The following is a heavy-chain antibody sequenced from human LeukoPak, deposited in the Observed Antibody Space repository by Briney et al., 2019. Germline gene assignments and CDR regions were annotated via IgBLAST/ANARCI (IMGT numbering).Heavy chain of an antibody. CDR2: IIPIFGTA. D-gene: IGHD6-13*01. V-gene: IGHV1-69*13. J-gene: IGHJ4*02. CDR3: ARRTRPRAPGFFDY. CDR1: GGTFSSYA. Sequence: ASVKVSCKASGGTFSSYAISWVRQAPGQGLEWMGGIIPIFGTANYAQKFQGRVTITADESTSTAYMELSSLRSEDTAVYYCARRTRPRAPGFFDYWGQGTLVTVSS.